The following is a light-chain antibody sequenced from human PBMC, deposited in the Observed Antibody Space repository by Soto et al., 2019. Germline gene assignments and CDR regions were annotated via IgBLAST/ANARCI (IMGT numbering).Light chain of an antibody. CDR2: KAS. Sequence: DIQMTQSPSTLSATVGDRVTFTCRASQSSSSWLAWYQQKPGKAPKLLIYKASSLESGVPSRFSGSGSGTEFTLTISSLQPDDFATYYCQQYNSLWTFGQGTKVEIK. CDR1: QSSSSW. J-gene: IGKJ1*01. V-gene: IGKV1-5*03. CDR3: QQYNSLWT.